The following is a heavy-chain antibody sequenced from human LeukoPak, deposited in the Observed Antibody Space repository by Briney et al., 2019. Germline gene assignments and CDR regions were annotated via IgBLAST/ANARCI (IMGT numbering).Heavy chain of an antibody. CDR1: GGSISSYY. CDR2: IYYSGST. J-gene: IGHJ5*02. D-gene: IGHD4-17*01. CDR3: GRYNYGDYANWFDP. V-gene: IGHV4-59*08. Sequence: PSETLSLTCTVSGGSISSYYWSWIRQPPGKGLEWIGYIYYSGSTNYNPSLKSRVTISVDTSKNQFSLKLSSVTAADTAVYYCGRYNYGDYANWFDPWGQGTLVTVSS.